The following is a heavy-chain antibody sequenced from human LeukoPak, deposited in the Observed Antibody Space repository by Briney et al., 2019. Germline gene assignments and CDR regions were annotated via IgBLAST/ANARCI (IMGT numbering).Heavy chain of an antibody. D-gene: IGHD1-1*01. J-gene: IGHJ4*02. Sequence: ASVKVSCKASGYTFTSYYMHWVRQAPGQGLEWMGIINPSGGSTSYAQKFQGRVTTTRDTSTSTVYIELSSLRSEDTAVYCAREGQQLKHFDYWGQGTLVTVSS. CDR1: GYTFTSYY. V-gene: IGHV1-46*01. CDR3: AREGQQLKHFDY. CDR2: INPSGGST.